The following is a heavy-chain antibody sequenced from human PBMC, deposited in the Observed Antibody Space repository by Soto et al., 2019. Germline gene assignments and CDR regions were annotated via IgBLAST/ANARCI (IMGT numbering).Heavy chain of an antibody. D-gene: IGHD2-8*01. Sequence: ASVKVSCKASGHSFTDYHIHWVRQAPGQGLEWLGRINPKSGGTSTAQKFQGWVTMTRDRSISTVYMELTRLRSDDTAVYFCARGHSTDCSNGVCSFFYNHEMDVWGQGTTVTVYS. J-gene: IGHJ6*02. CDR1: GHSFTDYH. CDR2: INPKSGGT. CDR3: ARGHSTDCSNGVCSFFYNHEMDV. V-gene: IGHV1-2*04.